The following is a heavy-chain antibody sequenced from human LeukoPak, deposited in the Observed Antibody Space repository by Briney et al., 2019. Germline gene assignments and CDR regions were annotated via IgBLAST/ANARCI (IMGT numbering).Heavy chain of an antibody. CDR3: ASISSGYSFGPIDH. V-gene: IGHV1-2*06. D-gene: IGHD3-22*01. CDR2: INPNSGGT. Sequence: ASVKVSCKASGYTFTGYYMHWVRQAPGQGLEWMGRINPNSGGTNYAQKFQGRVTMTRDTSISTAYMELSRLRSEDTAVYYCASISSGYSFGPIDHWGQGTLVTVSS. CDR1: GYTFTGYY. J-gene: IGHJ4*02.